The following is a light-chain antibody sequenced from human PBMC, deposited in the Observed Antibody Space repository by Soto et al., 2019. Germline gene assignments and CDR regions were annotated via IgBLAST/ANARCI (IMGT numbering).Light chain of an antibody. V-gene: IGKV3-20*01. J-gene: IGKJ3*01. Sequence: EIVLTQSPGTLSVSLGERATLSCRASQSVSSSYLAWYQQKAGQPPRLLIYAASTRATGIPDRFSGSGSGADFTLTISRLEPEDIAVYYCQQYDGSLFTFGPGTKVDSK. CDR2: AAS. CDR3: QQYDGSLFT. CDR1: QSVSSSY.